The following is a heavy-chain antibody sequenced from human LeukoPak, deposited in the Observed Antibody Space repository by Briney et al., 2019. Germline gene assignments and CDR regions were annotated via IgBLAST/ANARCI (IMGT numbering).Heavy chain of an antibody. D-gene: IGHD3-22*01. CDR2: ISSNGGST. J-gene: IGHJ4*02. CDR3: ARAGDSSGYYPYYFDY. CDR1: GFTFSSYA. Sequence: GGSLRPSCAASGFTFSSYAMHWVRQAPGKGLEYVSAISSNGGSTYYANSVKGRFTISRDNSKNTLYLQMGSLRAEDMAVYYCARAGDSSGYYPYYFDYWGQGTLVTVSS. V-gene: IGHV3-64*01.